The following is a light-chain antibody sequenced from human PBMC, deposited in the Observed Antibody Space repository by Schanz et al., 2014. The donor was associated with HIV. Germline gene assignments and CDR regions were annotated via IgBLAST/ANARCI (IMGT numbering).Light chain of an antibody. CDR3: KSYTSSSTWV. J-gene: IGLJ3*02. Sequence: QSALTQPASVSGSPGQSITISCTGTSSDAGSYNLVSWYQQYPGKAPKLMIYEISKRPSGVSNRFSGSKSGNTASLTISGLQAEDEADYYCKSYTSSSTWVFGGGTKLTVL. CDR2: EIS. CDR1: SSDAGSYNL. V-gene: IGLV2-14*02.